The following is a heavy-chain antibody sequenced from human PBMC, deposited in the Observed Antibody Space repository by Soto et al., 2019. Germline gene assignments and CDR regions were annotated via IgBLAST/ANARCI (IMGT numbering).Heavy chain of an antibody. CDR1: GFTFSSYA. V-gene: IGHV3-23*01. CDR2: ISGSGGST. Sequence: EVQLLESGGGLVQPGGSLRLSWAASGFTFSSYAMSWVCQAPGKGLEWVSAISGSGGSTYYADSVKGRFTISRDNSKNTLYLQMNSLRAEDTAVYYCAKVRVGCSSTSCYGFDYWGQGTLVTVSS. CDR3: AKVRVGCSSTSCYGFDY. J-gene: IGHJ4*02. D-gene: IGHD2-2*01.